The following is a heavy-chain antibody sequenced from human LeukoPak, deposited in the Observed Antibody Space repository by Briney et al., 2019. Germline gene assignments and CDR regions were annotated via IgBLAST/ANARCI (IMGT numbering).Heavy chain of an antibody. CDR1: GYSFTNYY. CDR2: INPSGGST. D-gene: IGHD2-8*01. CDR3: ARPLAPVMLNAFDI. J-gene: IGHJ3*02. V-gene: IGHV1-46*01. Sequence: ASVKVSCKASGYSFTNYYIHWVRQAPGQGLEWMGIINPSGGSTGYAQKFQGRVTVTRDTSTSTVYMELSSLRPEDTAVYYCARPLAPVMLNAFDIWGQGTMVTVSS.